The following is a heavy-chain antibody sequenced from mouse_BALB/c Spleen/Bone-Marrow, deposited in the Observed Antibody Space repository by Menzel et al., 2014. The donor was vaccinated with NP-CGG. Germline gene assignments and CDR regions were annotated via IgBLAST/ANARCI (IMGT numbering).Heavy chain of an antibody. D-gene: IGHD4-1*01. Sequence: EVKVVESGGGLVQPGGSRKLSCAASGFTFSSFGMHWVRQAPEKGLGWVAYISSVSSTIYYGDTVKGRFTISRDNPKNTLFLQMTSLRSEDTAIYYCARGGNWTRNYFDYWGQGTTLTVSS. J-gene: IGHJ2*01. CDR2: ISSVSSTI. V-gene: IGHV5-17*02. CDR3: ARGGNWTRNYFDY. CDR1: GFTFSSFG.